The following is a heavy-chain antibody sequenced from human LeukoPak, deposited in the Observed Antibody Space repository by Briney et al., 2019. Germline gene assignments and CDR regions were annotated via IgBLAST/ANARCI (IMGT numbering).Heavy chain of an antibody. CDR1: GFTFSSYA. J-gene: IGHJ4*02. D-gene: IGHD3-10*01. V-gene: IGHV3-23*01. CDR3: AKDRITMVRGVIRGDY. Sequence: GGSLRLSCAASGFTFSSYAMSWVRQAPGKGREWVSAISGSGGSTYYADSVKGRFTISRDNSKNTLYLQMSSLRAEDTAVYYCAKDRITMVRGVIRGDYWGQGTLATVSS. CDR2: ISGSGGST.